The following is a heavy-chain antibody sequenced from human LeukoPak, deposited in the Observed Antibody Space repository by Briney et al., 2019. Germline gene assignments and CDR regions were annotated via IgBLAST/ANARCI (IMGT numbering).Heavy chain of an antibody. D-gene: IGHD2-21*02. CDR1: GFTFSDYY. CDR3: ATRVYCGGDCYSSHGMDV. Sequence: PGGSLRLSCAASGFTFSDYYMSWIRQAPGKGLEWVSYINNSGITIYYADSVKGRLTISRDNAKNSLYLQMNSLRPEDTAVYYCATRVYCGGDCYSSHGMDVWGPGTTVTVSS. J-gene: IGHJ6*02. CDR2: INNSGITI. V-gene: IGHV3-11*01.